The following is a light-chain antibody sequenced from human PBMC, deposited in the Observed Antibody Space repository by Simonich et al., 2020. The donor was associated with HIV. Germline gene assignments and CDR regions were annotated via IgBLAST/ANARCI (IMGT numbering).Light chain of an antibody. CDR2: GAS. CDR3: QQYGSSPYT. CDR1: QSVSSD. J-gene: IGKJ2*01. V-gene: IGKV3-15*01. Sequence: EIVMTQSPATVSVSPGERATLSCRASQSVSSDLAWYQQKPGQAPRLLIYGASTRATGIPARFSGGGSGTEFTLTISRLEPEDFAVYYCQQYGSSPYTFGQGTKLEIK.